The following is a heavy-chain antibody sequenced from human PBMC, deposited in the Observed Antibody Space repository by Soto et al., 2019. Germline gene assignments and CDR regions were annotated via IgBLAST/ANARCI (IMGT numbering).Heavy chain of an antibody. CDR3: ARGLERLDP. V-gene: IGHV1-69*12. CDR1: GGTFNTYA. D-gene: IGHD1-1*01. J-gene: IGHJ5*02. CDR2: IIPMFGTA. Sequence: QVQLVQSGAEVKKPGSSVKVSCKASGGTFNTYAISWVRQAPGQGLEWMGGIIPMFGTANYAQKCQGRVTITADESTSTAYMELSSLRSDDTAVYYCARGLERLDPWGEGTLVSVSS.